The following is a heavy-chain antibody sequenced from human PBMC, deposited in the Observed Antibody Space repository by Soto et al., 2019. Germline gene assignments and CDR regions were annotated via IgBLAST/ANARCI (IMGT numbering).Heavy chain of an antibody. J-gene: IGHJ1*01. D-gene: IGHD4-17*01. Sequence: QVQLVQSGAEVTKPGSSVKVSCKASGGTFSSYTISWVRQAPGQGLEWMGRIIPILGIANYAQKFQGRVTITADKSTSTAYMELSSVRSEDTAVYYCARDTKRENTVTAYWGQGTLVTVSS. V-gene: IGHV1-69*08. CDR3: ARDTKRENTVTAY. CDR2: IIPILGIA. CDR1: GGTFSSYT.